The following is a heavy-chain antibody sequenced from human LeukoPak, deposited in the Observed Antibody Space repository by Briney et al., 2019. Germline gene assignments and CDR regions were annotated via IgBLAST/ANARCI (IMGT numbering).Heavy chain of an antibody. CDR2: ISSSGSTI. V-gene: IGHV3-11*01. D-gene: IGHD3-3*01. CDR3: ARYQYYAKYYYYYYYYMDV. J-gene: IGHJ6*03. CDR1: GFTFSDYY. Sequence: GGSLRLSCAASGFTFSDYYMSWIRQAPGKGLEWVSYISSSGSTIYYADSVKGRFTISRDNARNSLYLRMNSLRAEDTAVYYCARYQYYAKYYYYYYYYMDVWGKGTTVTVSS.